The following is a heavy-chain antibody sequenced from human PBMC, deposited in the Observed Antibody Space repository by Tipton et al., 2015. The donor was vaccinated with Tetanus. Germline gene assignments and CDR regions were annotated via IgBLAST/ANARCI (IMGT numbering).Heavy chain of an antibody. D-gene: IGHD3-9*01. Sequence: QLVQSGAEVGKPGESLKISCQGSGYNFSHYWIAWVRQMPGKGLEWVGLIYPGDSDTKISPSFRGQVTFSVDKSITTASLQWSSLKASATAIYYCAKGDPGNFDSWGQGTQVIVSS. CDR3: AKGDPGNFDS. CDR2: IYPGDSDT. V-gene: IGHV5-51*01. J-gene: IGHJ4*02. CDR1: GYNFSHYW.